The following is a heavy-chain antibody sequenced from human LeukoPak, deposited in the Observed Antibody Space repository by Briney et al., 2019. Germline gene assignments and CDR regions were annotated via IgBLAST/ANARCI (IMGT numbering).Heavy chain of an antibody. CDR2: ISSSSSYI. CDR1: GFTFGDYA. Sequence: GGSLRLSCTASGFTFGDYAMTWVRQAPGKGLEWVPSISSSSSYIYYADSVKGRFTISRDNAKNSLYLQMNSLRAEDTAVYYCLYSGYESIDYWGQGTLVTVSS. CDR3: LYSGYESIDY. D-gene: IGHD5-12*01. V-gene: IGHV3-21*01. J-gene: IGHJ4*02.